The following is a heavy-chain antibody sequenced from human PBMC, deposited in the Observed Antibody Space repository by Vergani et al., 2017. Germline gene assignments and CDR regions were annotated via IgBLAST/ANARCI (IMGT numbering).Heavy chain of an antibody. Sequence: EVQLLESGGDLVQPGGSLRLSCAASGFTFNHYAMNWVRQAPGKGLEWVSGISGSGGSTYHAGSVKGRFTISRDSSKNTLYPQMNSLSAGDTAVYYCAKANPRNSGYDYLYYYHAMDVWGQGTTVTVSS. D-gene: IGHD5-12*01. V-gene: IGHV3-23*01. CDR1: GFTFNHYA. CDR2: ISGSGGST. CDR3: AKANPRNSGYDYLYYYHAMDV. J-gene: IGHJ6*02.